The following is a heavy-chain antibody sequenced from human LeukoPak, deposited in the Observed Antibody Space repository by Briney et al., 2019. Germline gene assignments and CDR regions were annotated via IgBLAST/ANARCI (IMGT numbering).Heavy chain of an antibody. CDR2: ISGSGAST. CDR1: GFTFSSDA. Sequence: PGGSLRLSCAASGFTFSSDAMSWVRQAPGKGLEWVSTISGSGASTYYADSVKGRFTISRDNSKNTLYLQMNSLRAEDTAVYYCAKQPGSVVDSSGSLSRHWGQGTLVTVSS. CDR3: AKQPGSVVDSSGSLSRH. D-gene: IGHD3-22*01. V-gene: IGHV3-23*01. J-gene: IGHJ4*02.